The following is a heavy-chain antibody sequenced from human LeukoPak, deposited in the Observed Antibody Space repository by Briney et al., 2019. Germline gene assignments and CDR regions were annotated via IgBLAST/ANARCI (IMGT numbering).Heavy chain of an antibody. J-gene: IGHJ3*02. CDR3: ARGDVDPYVFDI. CDR2: INHSGST. V-gene: IGHV4-34*01. Sequence: SETLSLTCAVYGGSFSGYYWSWIRQPPGKGLEWIWEINHSGSTNYNPSRKMRVTISVDTSKNQFSLKLSSVTAADPAVYYCARGDVDPYVFDIWGQGTMVTVSS. CDR1: GGSFSGYY. D-gene: IGHD3-10*02.